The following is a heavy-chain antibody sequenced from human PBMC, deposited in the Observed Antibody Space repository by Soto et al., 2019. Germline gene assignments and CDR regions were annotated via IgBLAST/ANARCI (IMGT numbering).Heavy chain of an antibody. CDR1: GYTFTNND. Sequence: QIQLVQSGSEVREPGASAKVSCKTSGYTFTNNDVCWVRQAPGQGLEWMGWISPYSAKTNYARKFRGRVAMTADTSTSTVYMELGSLTSDDTAVYYCAREGLLLLPDYWGQGTLVTVSS. V-gene: IGHV1-18*01. CDR2: ISPYSAKT. D-gene: IGHD3-22*01. J-gene: IGHJ4*02. CDR3: AREGLLLLPDY.